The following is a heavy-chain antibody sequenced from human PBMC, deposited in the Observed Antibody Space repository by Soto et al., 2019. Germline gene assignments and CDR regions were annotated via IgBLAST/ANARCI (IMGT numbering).Heavy chain of an antibody. D-gene: IGHD2-8*01. J-gene: IGHJ4*02. V-gene: IGHV1-18*01. CDR3: AREYCANGVCYLPDY. Sequence: QVQLVQSGAEVKKPGASVKVSCKASGYTFTTYGISWVRQAPGQGLEWMGGISTYNGNTYYTQKLQGRVTMTTDTSTNTAYMALTSLKADDTAVYYCAREYCANGVCYLPDYWGQGTLVTVSS. CDR2: ISTYNGNT. CDR1: GYTFTTYG.